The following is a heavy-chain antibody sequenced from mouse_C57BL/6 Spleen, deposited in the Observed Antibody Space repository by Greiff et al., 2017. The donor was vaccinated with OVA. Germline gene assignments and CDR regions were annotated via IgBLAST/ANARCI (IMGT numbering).Heavy chain of an antibody. V-gene: IGHV1-42*01. J-gene: IGHJ2*01. D-gene: IGHD2-2*01. CDR3: ARERGLPFYYFDY. CDR2: INPSTGGT. Sequence: EVQLQQSGPELVKPGASVKISCKASGYSFTGYYMNWVKQSPEKSLEWIGEINPSTGGTTYNQKFKAKATLTVDKSSSTAYMQLKSLTSEDSAVYYCARERGLPFYYFDYWGQGTTLTVSS. CDR1: GYSFTGYY.